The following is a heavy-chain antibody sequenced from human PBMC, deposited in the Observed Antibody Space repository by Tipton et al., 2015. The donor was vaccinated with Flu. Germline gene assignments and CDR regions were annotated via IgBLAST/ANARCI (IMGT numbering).Heavy chain of an antibody. V-gene: IGHV1-46*01. CDR2: INPSGGST. J-gene: IGHJ5*02. CDR3: AKGGSLLLFAYNWFDP. D-gene: IGHD2-15*01. CDR1: GYTFTSYY. Sequence: QSGPEVKKPGASVKVSCKASGYTFTSYYMHWVRQAPGQGLEWMGIINPSGGSTSYAQKFQGRVTMTRDTSTSTVYMGLSSLRSEDTAVYYCAKGGSLLLFAYNWFDPWGQGTLVTVSS.